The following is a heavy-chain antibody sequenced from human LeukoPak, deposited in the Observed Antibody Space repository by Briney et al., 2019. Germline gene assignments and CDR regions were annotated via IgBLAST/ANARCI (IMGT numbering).Heavy chain of an antibody. D-gene: IGHD6-13*01. CDR3: AKLAAAGTAHYYCDY. CDR1: GYTFTSYH. V-gene: IGHV1-46*01. J-gene: IGHJ4*02. CDR2: INPSGGST. Sequence: GASVKVSCKASGYTFTSYHMHWVRQAPGQGLEIMGIINPSGGSTTYAQKFQGRVTMTRDTSTSTVYMELSSLRSEDTAVYYCAKLAAAGTAHYYCDYWGQGTLVAVSS.